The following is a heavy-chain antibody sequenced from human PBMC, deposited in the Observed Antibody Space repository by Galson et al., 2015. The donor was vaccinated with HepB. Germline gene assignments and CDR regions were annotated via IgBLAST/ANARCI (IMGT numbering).Heavy chain of an antibody. V-gene: IGHV3-74*01. Sequence: SLRLSCAASGFTFSSYWIHWVRQAPGKGLVWVSRINSDGSSTSYADSVKGRFTISRDNAKNTLYLQMNSLRAEDTAVYYCAILGWVSDYMDVWGKGTTVTVSS. D-gene: IGHD6-13*01. CDR3: AILGWVSDYMDV. CDR2: INSDGSST. CDR1: GFTFSSYW. J-gene: IGHJ6*03.